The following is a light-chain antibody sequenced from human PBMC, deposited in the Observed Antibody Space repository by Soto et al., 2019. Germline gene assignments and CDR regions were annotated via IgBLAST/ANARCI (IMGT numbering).Light chain of an antibody. Sequence: DIQMTQSPSTLSASVGATVTMTCRSSSKWLAWYQKKPGQAPKLLIYDVSNLERGVPPRFSGSTSGAESTLTITGLQPDDLGTYYCQHTTDFTFGQGTKVDIK. V-gene: IGKV1-5*01. CDR3: QHTTDFT. CDR1: SSKW. CDR2: DVS. J-gene: IGKJ2*01.